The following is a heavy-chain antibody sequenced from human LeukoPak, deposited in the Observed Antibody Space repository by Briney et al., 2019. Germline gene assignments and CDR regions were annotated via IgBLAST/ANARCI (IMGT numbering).Heavy chain of an antibody. CDR1: GGSISSYY. CDR2: IYYSGST. Sequence: SETLSLTCTVSGGSISSYYWSWIRQPPGKGLEWIGYIYYSGSTNYNPSLKSRVTISVDTSKNQFSLKLSSVTAADTAVYYCARLSGGSWYFDLWGRGTLVTVSS. V-gene: IGHV4-59*08. J-gene: IGHJ2*01. D-gene: IGHD2-15*01. CDR3: ARLSGGSWYFDL.